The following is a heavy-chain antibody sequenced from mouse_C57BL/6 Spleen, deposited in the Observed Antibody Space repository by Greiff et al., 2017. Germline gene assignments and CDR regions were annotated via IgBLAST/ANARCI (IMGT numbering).Heavy chain of an antibody. Sequence: VQLQQSGAELMKPGASVKLSCKATGYTFTGYWIEWVKQRPGHGLEWIGEILPGSGSTNYNEKFKGKATFTADTSSNPAYMQLSSLTTEDSAIYYCARRGIYYGNYVYYAMDYWGQGTSVTVSS. J-gene: IGHJ4*01. CDR2: ILPGSGST. CDR1: GYTFTGYW. CDR3: ARRGIYYGNYVYYAMDY. V-gene: IGHV1-9*01. D-gene: IGHD2-1*01.